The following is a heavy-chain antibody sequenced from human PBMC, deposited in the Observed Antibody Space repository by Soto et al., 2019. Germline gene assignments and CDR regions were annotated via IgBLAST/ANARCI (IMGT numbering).Heavy chain of an antibody. CDR1: GFTFSNYA. Sequence: GGSLRLSCAASGFTFSNYAMSWVRQAPGKGLEWVSVISCDGDSTYYADSVKGRFTISRDNSKNTLYLQMNSLRAEDTAVYYCARDLPYGDYYSYYGMAVWGQGTTVTVSS. CDR3: ARDLPYGDYYSYYGMAV. D-gene: IGHD4-17*01. J-gene: IGHJ6*02. V-gene: IGHV3-23*01. CDR2: ISCDGDST.